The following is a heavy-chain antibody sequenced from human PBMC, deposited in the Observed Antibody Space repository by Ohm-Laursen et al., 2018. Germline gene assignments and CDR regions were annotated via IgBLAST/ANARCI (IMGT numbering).Heavy chain of an antibody. CDR3: ASGDIVLMVYASLGGLHYGMDV. V-gene: IGHV1-2*02. J-gene: IGHJ6*02. CDR2: INPNSGGT. Sequence: ASVKVSCKASGYTFTGYYMHWVRQAPGQGLEWMGWINPNSGGTNYAQKSQGRVTMTRDTSISTAYMELSRLRSDDTAVYYCASGDIVLMVYASLGGLHYGMDVWGQGTTVTVSS. D-gene: IGHD2-8*01. CDR1: GYTFTGYY.